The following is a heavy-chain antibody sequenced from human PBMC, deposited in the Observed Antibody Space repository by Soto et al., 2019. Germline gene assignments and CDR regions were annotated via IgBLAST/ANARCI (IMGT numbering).Heavy chain of an antibody. CDR1: GFNFGVFG. CDR2: LSYEGSEE. Sequence: QVRLVESGGGVVQPGRSLRLSCAASGFNFGVFGMHWVRQAPGKGLEWLSVLSYEGSEEYYADSVRGRFTISRDNSKNTLFLQMGSLRVDDTGVYYCALTRRSSLLEVAGPGFEYWGQGTLVTVS. J-gene: IGHJ4*02. CDR3: ALTRRSSLLEVAGPGFEY. D-gene: IGHD6-19*01. V-gene: IGHV3-30*03.